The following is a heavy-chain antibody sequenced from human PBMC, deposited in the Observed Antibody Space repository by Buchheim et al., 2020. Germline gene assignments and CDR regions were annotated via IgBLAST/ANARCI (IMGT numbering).Heavy chain of an antibody. D-gene: IGHD5-18*01. CDR3: ARAMGDYYYYAMDV. CDR2: ISSTGSTI. CDR1: GFTFSDYE. Sequence: EVQLVESGGGLVQPRGSLRLSCAASGFTFSDYEMNWVRQAPGRGLEWVSYISSTGSTIYYADSVKGRFTISRDNAGNSLFMQMNSLRAEDTAVYHCARAMGDYYYYAMDVWGQGTT. J-gene: IGHJ6*02. V-gene: IGHV3-48*03.